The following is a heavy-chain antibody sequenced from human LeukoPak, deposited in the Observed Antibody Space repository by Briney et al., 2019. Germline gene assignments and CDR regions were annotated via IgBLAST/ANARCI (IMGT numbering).Heavy chain of an antibody. CDR3: ARETSARGVSTH. V-gene: IGHV3-23*01. Sequence: GGSLRLSCTASGFTFSSYGMTCVRQAPGKGLEWVSAISGSGGSTYYADSVKGRFTISKDNSKNTLYLQMNSLRAEDTAFYYCARETSARGVSTHWGQGTLVTVSS. CDR1: GFTFSSYG. J-gene: IGHJ4*02. D-gene: IGHD3-10*01. CDR2: ISGSGGST.